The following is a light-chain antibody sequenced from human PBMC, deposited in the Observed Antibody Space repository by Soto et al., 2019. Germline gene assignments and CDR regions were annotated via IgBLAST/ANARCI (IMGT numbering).Light chain of an antibody. CDR2: AAS. Sequence: DIQMTQSPSSLSASVGDRVTITCRASQSISSYFNWYQQKPGKAPKFLIYAASSLQRGVPSRFSGSGSGTDFTLTISSLQPEDFATYYCQQSYSTPRTFGPGTIGEIK. J-gene: IGKJ3*01. V-gene: IGKV1-39*01. CDR1: QSISSY. CDR3: QQSYSTPRT.